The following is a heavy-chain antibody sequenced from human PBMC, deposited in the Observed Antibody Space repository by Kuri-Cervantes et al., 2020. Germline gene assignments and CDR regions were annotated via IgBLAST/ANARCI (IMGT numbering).Heavy chain of an antibody. J-gene: IGHJ4*02. CDR3: ARQRGDSSGWYSSGD. Sequence: SETLSLTCTVSGGSISDYYWSWIRQPPGKGLEWIGYIYYSGSTNYNPSLKSRVTISVDTSKNQFSLKLSSVTAADTAVYYCARQRGDSSGWYSSGDWGQGTLVTVSS. V-gene: IGHV4-59*01. D-gene: IGHD6-19*01. CDR2: IYYSGST. CDR1: GGSISDYY.